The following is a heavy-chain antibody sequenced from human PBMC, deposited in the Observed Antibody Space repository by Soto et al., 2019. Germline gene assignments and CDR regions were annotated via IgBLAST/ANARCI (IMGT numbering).Heavy chain of an antibody. Sequence: TLSLTCTVSGGSIRSGGYYWSWIRQHPGKGLEWIGYIYHSGTTYYNPSLKSRVTISVDTSKNQFSLKLTSVTAADTAVYDGARVRGTQLLGWVAPSGQVPLVIVS. J-gene: IGHJ5*02. CDR1: GGSIRSGGYY. CDR2: IYHSGTT. D-gene: IGHD2-2*01. V-gene: IGHV4-31*03. CDR3: ARVRGTQLLGWVAP.